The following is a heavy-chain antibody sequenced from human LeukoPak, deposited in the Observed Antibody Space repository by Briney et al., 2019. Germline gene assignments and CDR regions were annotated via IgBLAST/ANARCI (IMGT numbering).Heavy chain of an antibody. V-gene: IGHV4-34*01. CDR1: GGSFSGYY. CDR3: ARGDRYNSNWPFDY. J-gene: IGHJ4*02. CDR2: INHSGST. Sequence: SETLSLTCAVYGGSFSGYYWSWIRQPPGKGLEWIGEINHSGSTNYNPSLKSRVTISVDMSKNQFSLKLTSVTAADTAVYYCARGDRYNSNWPFDYWGQGTLVTASS. D-gene: IGHD6-13*01.